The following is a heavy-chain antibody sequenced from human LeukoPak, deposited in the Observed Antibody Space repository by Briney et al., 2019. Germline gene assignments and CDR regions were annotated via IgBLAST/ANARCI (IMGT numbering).Heavy chain of an antibody. CDR2: ISGSGGST. CDR1: GFTFSSYA. V-gene: IGHV3-23*01. D-gene: IGHD6-19*01. J-gene: IGHJ4*02. CDR3: AKKGIAVAGTLAYYFDY. Sequence: PGGSLRLSCAASGFTFSSYAMSWVRQAPGKGLEWVSAISGSGGSTYYADSVKGRFTISRDNSKNTLYLQMNSLRAEDTAVYYCAKKGIAVAGTLAYYFDYWGQGTLVTVSS.